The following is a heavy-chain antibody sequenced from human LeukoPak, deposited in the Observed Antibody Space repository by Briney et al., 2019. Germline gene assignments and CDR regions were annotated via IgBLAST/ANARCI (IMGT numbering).Heavy chain of an antibody. CDR1: GFTFSSYG. V-gene: IGHV3-23*01. D-gene: IGHD3-22*01. CDR3: AKDQYYYDSSGYPFDY. CDR2: ISGSGGST. J-gene: IGHJ4*02. Sequence: PGGSLRLSCAASGFTFSSYGMSWVRQAPGKGLEWVSAISGSGGSTYYADSVKGRFTISRDNSKNTLYLQMNSLRAEDTAVYYCAKDQYYYDSSGYPFDYWGQGTLVTVSS.